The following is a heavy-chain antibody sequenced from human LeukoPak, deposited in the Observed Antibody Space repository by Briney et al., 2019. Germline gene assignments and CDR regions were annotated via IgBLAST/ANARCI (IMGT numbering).Heavy chain of an antibody. CDR2: FSYTGRT. D-gene: IGHD2/OR15-2a*01. J-gene: IGHJ4*02. Sequence: SQTLSLTCTVSGGSISSGEYYWSWIRQPPGKGLECIGYFSYTGRTYYNPYVKSRVSVSVDTSKNQFSLKLTSVTAADTAVYYCARALNGYFYAFDSWGQGTLVTVSS. CDR1: GGSISSGEYY. CDR3: ARALNGYFYAFDS. V-gene: IGHV4-30-4*01.